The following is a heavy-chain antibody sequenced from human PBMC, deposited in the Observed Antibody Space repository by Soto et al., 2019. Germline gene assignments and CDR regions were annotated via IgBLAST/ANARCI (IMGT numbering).Heavy chain of an antibody. CDR3: ARVFSSGSGWMYYFDF. J-gene: IGHJ4*02. CDR2: IYYTGAT. D-gene: IGHD6-25*01. CDR1: SGSISSGNW. Sequence: QVQLQESGPGLVESSGTLSLTCEVSSGSISSGNWWSWVRQPPGKGLEWIGEIYYTGATNYNPSLKGRVTRTIDKAKDQFSLNLRSATAADTAVYYCARVFSSGSGWMYYFDFWGQGILVSVSS. V-gene: IGHV4-4*02.